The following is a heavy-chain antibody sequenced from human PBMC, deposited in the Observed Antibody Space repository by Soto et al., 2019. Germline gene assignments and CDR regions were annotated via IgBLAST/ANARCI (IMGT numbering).Heavy chain of an antibody. CDR1: GYTFTGYY. Sequence: QVQLVQSGAEVKKPGASVKVSCKASGYTFTGYYMHWVRQAPGQGLEWMGWINPNSGGTNYAQKFQGRVTITTDPTISTAGLELSSMRSDDTEVYFCARDKSDMLTGYYWGQYYFRLDVWGQGTTVTVSS. J-gene: IGHJ6*02. D-gene: IGHD3-9*01. V-gene: IGHV1-2*02. CDR2: INPNSGGT. CDR3: ARDKSDMLTGYYWGQYYFRLDV.